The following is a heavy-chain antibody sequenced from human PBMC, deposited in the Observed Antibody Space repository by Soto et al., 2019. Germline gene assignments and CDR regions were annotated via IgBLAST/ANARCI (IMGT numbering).Heavy chain of an antibody. J-gene: IGHJ6*02. V-gene: IGHV4-31*03. CDR2: IYYSGST. D-gene: IGHD3-16*01. CDR1: GGSISSGGYY. CDR3: ARASNWDYYYGMDV. Sequence: PSETLSLTCTVSGGSISSGGYYWSWIRQHPGKGLEWIGYIYYSGSTYYNPSLKSRVTISVDTSKNQFSLKLSSVTAADTAVYYCARASNWDYYYGMDVWGQGTTVTAP.